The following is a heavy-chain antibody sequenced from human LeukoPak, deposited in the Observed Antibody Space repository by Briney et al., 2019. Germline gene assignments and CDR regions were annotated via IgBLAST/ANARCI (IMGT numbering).Heavy chain of an antibody. CDR1: GFTFSSYT. CDR3: AKGTQDGYDY. Sequence: GGSLRLSCAASGFTFSSYTMTWVRQAPGKGLEWVSALSGSGGDAYYADSLRGRFTISRDNSKNTPYLQMRNLRAEDTALYYCAKGTQDGYDYWGQGTLVTVSS. CDR2: LSGSGGDA. D-gene: IGHD5-24*01. J-gene: IGHJ4*02. V-gene: IGHV3-23*01.